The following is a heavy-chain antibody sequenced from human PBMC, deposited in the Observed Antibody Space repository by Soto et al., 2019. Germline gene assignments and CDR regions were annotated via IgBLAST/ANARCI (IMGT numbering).Heavy chain of an antibody. CDR2: TYYRSKWYN. Sequence: SQTLSLTCVLSGDSVSSNSAAWNWIRQSPSRGLEWLGRTYYRSKWYNDYAVSVKSRITINPDTSKNQFSLQLNSVTPEDTAVYYCARDCTNGVCYPSYHYGMDVWGQGTTVTVSS. J-gene: IGHJ6*02. CDR1: GDSVSSNSAA. CDR3: ARDCTNGVCYPSYHYGMDV. V-gene: IGHV6-1*01. D-gene: IGHD2-8*01.